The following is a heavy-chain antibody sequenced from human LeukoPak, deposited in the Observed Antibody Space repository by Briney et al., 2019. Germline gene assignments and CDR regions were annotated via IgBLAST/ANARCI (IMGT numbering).Heavy chain of an antibody. D-gene: IGHD5-18*01. CDR1: GFPFSSYG. Sequence: GRSLRLSCAASGFPFSSYGMHWVRQAQGKGLEWAAVISYDGSNKYYADSVKGRFTISRDNSKNTLYLQMNSLRAEDTGVYYCAKELYSYGEGSFDIWGQGTMVTVSS. J-gene: IGHJ3*02. CDR2: ISYDGSNK. V-gene: IGHV3-30*18. CDR3: AKELYSYGEGSFDI.